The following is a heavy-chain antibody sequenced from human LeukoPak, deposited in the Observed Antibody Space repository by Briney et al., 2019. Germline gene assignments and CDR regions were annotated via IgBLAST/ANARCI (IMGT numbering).Heavy chain of an antibody. D-gene: IGHD2-2*01. Sequence: PSETLSLTCAVYGGSFSGYYWSWIRQPPGKGLGWIGEINHSGSTNYNPSLKSRVTISVDTSKNQFSLKLSSVTAADTAVYYCARVVPAAITRYNWFDPWGQGTLVTVSS. J-gene: IGHJ5*02. CDR3: ARVVPAAITRYNWFDP. V-gene: IGHV4-34*01. CDR2: INHSGST. CDR1: GGSFSGYY.